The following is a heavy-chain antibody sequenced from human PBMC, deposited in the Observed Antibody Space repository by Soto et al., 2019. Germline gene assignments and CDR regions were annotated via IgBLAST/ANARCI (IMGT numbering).Heavy chain of an antibody. CDR2: ISGYNGNT. CDR1: GYTFTSYG. V-gene: IGHV1-18*01. J-gene: IGHJ6*02. CDR3: ARGDVYDSRGTDYYGMAV. D-gene: IGHD3-22*01. Sequence: ASVKVSCKASGYTFTSYGISWVRQAPGQGLECMGWISGYNGNTNYAQKLQGRVTMTTDTSTSTAYMELRSLRSDDTAVYYCARGDVYDSRGTDYYGMAVWGQGTKVTLSS.